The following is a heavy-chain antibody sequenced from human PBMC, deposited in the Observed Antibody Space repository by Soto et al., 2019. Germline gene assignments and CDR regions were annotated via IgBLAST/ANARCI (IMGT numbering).Heavy chain of an antibody. CDR1: GFTFSSYG. D-gene: IGHD2-15*01. Sequence: TGGSLRLSCAASGFTFSSYGMHWVRQAPGKGLEWVAVISYDGSNKYYADSVKGRFTISRDNSKNTLYLQMNSLRAEDTAVYYCAKAGVVAATPADYWGQGTLVTVSS. CDR2: ISYDGSNK. CDR3: AKAGVVAATPADY. V-gene: IGHV3-30*18. J-gene: IGHJ4*02.